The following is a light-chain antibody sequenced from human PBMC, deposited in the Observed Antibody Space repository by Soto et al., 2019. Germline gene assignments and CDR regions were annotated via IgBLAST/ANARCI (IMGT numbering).Light chain of an antibody. V-gene: IGKV3-15*01. Sequence: EIVMTQSPATLSVSPGERATLSCRASQSVSSNLAWYQQKPGQAPRLLIYGASTRATGIPARFSGSGSGTEFNLTISSLQSEDFAVYYCQQYNNWPLTFGPGTKVDNK. J-gene: IGKJ3*01. CDR2: GAS. CDR1: QSVSSN. CDR3: QQYNNWPLT.